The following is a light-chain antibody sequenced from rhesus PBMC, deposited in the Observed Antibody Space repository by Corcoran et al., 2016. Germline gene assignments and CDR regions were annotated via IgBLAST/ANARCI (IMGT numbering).Light chain of an antibody. CDR1: QSVSSS. V-gene: IGKV3-42*02. CDR2: DAP. CDR3: HQYSNWPLA. J-gene: IGKJ4*01. Sequence: EIVLTQSPATLPLSPGERATLSCRASQSVSSSLAWYQQKPGKAPRLLISDAPSRATGIPDRFSGSWSGTDFTFTISSLEPEAVEVYYYHQYSNWPLAFGGGTKVELK.